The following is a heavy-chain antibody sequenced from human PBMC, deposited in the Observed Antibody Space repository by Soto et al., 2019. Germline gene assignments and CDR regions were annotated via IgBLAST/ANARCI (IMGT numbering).Heavy chain of an antibody. CDR3: TTGITIFGVAGVDY. CDR2: IKSKTDGGTT. CDR1: GFTFSNAW. V-gene: IGHV3-15*01. Sequence: GGSLRLSCAASGFTFSNAWMSWVRQAPGKGLEWVGRIKSKTDGGTTDYAAPVKGRFTISRDDSKNTLYLQMNSLKTEDTAVYYCTTGITIFGVAGVDYWGQGTLVTVSS. D-gene: IGHD3-3*01. J-gene: IGHJ4*02.